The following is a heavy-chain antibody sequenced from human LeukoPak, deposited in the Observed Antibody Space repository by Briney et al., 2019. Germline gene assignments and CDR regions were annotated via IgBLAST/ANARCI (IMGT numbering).Heavy chain of an antibody. Sequence: GGSLRLSCAASGFTFSSYGMHWVRQAPGKGLEWVAFIRYDGSNKYYADSVKGRFTISRDNSKNTLYLQMNSLRAEDTAAYYCAKDTVRPDFFDYWGQGTLVTVSS. CDR1: GFTFSSYG. J-gene: IGHJ4*02. D-gene: IGHD3-10*01. CDR3: AKDTVRPDFFDY. V-gene: IGHV3-30*02. CDR2: IRYDGSNK.